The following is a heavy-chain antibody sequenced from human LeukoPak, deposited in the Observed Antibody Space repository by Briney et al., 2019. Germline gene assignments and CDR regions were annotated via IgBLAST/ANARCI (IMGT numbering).Heavy chain of an antibody. CDR1: GFTFSSYA. J-gene: IGHJ5*02. V-gene: IGHV3-23*01. D-gene: IGHD4-17*01. CDR3: ATMRGTTSYWFDP. CDR2: ISGSGGST. Sequence: PGGSLRLSCSASGFTFSSYAMSWVRQAPGKGLEWVSAISGSGGSTYYADSVKGRFTISRDNSKDTLYLQMNSLRAEDTAVYYCATMRGTTSYWFDPWGQGTLVTVSS.